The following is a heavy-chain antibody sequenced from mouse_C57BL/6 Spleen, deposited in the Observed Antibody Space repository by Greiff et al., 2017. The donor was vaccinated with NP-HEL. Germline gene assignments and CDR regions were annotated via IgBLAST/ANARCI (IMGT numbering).Heavy chain of an antibody. CDR2: ISSGSSTI. Sequence: DVKLVESGGGLVKPGGSLKLSCAASGFTFSDYGMHWVRQAPEKGLEWVAYISSGSSTIYYADTVKGRFTISRDNAKNTLFLQMTSLRSEDTAMYYCARPGTYYAMDYWGQGTSVTVSS. CDR3: ARPGTYYAMDY. D-gene: IGHD3-3*01. J-gene: IGHJ4*01. V-gene: IGHV5-17*01. CDR1: GFTFSDYG.